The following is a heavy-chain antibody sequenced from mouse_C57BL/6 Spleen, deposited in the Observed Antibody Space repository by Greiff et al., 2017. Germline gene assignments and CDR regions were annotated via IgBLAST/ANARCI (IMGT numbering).Heavy chain of an antibody. J-gene: IGHJ2*01. D-gene: IGHD4-1*01. CDR1: GFSFNTYA. CDR3: VRQSWANYFDY. V-gene: IGHV10-1*01. CDR2: IRSKSNNYAT. Sequence: EVQLVESGGGLVQPKGSLKLSCAASGFSFNTYAMNWVRQAPGKGLEWVARIRSKSNNYATYYADSVKDRFTISRDDSESMLYLQMNNLKTEDTAMYYCVRQSWANYFDYWGQGTTLTVSS.